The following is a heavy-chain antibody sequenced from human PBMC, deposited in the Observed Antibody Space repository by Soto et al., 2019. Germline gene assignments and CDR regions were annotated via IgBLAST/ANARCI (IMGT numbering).Heavy chain of an antibody. CDR1: GFTVSSNY. CDR3: ARAAYYYGSSGYYDLYYFDY. D-gene: IGHD3-22*01. CDR2: IYSGGST. J-gene: IGHJ4*02. V-gene: IGHV3-53*02. Sequence: EVQLVETGGGLIQPGGSLRLSCAASGFTVSSNYMSWVRQAPGKGLEWVSVIYSGGSTYYADSVKGRFTISRDNSKNTLYLQMNSLTAEETAVYYSARAAYYYGSSGYYDLYYFDYWGQGTLVSVSS.